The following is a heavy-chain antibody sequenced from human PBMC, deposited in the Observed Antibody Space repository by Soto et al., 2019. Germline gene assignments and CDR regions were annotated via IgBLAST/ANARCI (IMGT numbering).Heavy chain of an antibody. CDR3: ARLHENWFDP. CDR2: IYHSGST. CDR1: GYSISSGYY. J-gene: IGHJ5*02. V-gene: IGHV4-38-2*01. Sequence: PSETLSLTCAVSGYSISSGYYWGWIRQPPGKGLEWIGSIYHSGSTYCNPSLKSRVTISVDTSKNQFSLKLSSVTAADTAVYYCARLHENWFDPWGQGTLVTVSS.